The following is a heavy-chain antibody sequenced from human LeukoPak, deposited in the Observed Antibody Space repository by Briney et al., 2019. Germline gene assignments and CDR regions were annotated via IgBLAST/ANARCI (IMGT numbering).Heavy chain of an antibody. CDR3: ARVAYSSAWFEVYYLYSAV. D-gene: IGHD6-19*01. J-gene: IGHJ6*03. CDR2: IYTSGST. V-gene: IGHV4-4*07. Sequence: GTLCLSCTVSGVAISSDYRSWIRQAAGKGLEWIGLIYTSGSTNYTPSLKSRVTMSVHSSKNPFCLQLSCVTAADTAGYYCARVAYSSAWFEVYYLYSAVSGEGTTV. CDR1: GVAISSDY.